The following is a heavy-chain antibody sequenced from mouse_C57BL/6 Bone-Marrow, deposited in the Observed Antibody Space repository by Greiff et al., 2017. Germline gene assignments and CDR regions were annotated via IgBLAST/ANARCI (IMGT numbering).Heavy chain of an antibody. CDR3: ARDSSGSFDY. CDR1: GYTFTSYW. CDR2: IDPSDSYT. D-gene: IGHD3-2*02. V-gene: IGHV1-69*01. Sequence: QVQLQQPGAELVMPGASVKLSCKASGYTFTSYWMHWVKQRPGQGLEWIGAIDPSDSYTNYNQKFKGKSTLTVDKSSSTAYMQLSSLTSEDSAVYYCARDSSGSFDYWGQGTTLTVSS. J-gene: IGHJ2*01.